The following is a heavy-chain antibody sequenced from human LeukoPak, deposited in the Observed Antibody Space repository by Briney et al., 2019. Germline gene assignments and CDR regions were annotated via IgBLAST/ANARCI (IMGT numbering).Heavy chain of an antibody. CDR3: ASNKVGATYYYYYGMDV. J-gene: IGHJ6*02. V-gene: IGHV4-4*02. D-gene: IGHD1-26*01. CDR1: GGSISSSNW. Sequence: SGTLSLTCAVSGGSISSSNWWSWGRQPPGKGLEWIGEIYHSGSTNYNPSLKSRVTISVDKSKNQFSLKLSSVTAADTAVYYCASNKVGATYYYYYGMDVWGQGTTVTVSS. CDR2: IYHSGST.